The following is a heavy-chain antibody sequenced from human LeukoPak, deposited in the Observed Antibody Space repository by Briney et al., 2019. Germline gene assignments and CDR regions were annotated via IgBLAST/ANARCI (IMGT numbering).Heavy chain of an antibody. Sequence: PGGSLRLSCAASGLTFNSYWMHWVRQVAGKGLVWVARINGDASNTTYADSVKGRFTISRDNAKNTLYLQMNSLRVDDTAVYYCARAMPHDNWFDPWGQGSLVTASS. CDR3: ARAMPHDNWFDP. CDR1: GLTFNSYW. V-gene: IGHV3-74*03. CDR2: INGDASNT. D-gene: IGHD2-2*01. J-gene: IGHJ5*02.